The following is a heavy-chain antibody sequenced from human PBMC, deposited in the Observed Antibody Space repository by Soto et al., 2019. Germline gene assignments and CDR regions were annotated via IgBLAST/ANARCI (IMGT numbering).Heavy chain of an antibody. J-gene: IGHJ4*02. CDR1: GYTFTSFD. Sequence: QVPLLQSGTEVKEPGASVKVSCKASGYTFTSFDISWVRQAPGQGLEWVGWTTASNTHTNEAQKPQGRVTMTTDTSTTTANMELRSLRSDYTAIYYCARGGYSSGYHYWGQGTLVTVSS. CDR2: TTASNTHT. V-gene: IGHV1-18*04. CDR3: ARGGYSSGYHY. D-gene: IGHD3-22*01.